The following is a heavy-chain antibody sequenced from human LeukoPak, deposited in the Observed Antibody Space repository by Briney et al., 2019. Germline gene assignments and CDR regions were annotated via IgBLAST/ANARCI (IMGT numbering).Heavy chain of an antibody. CDR1: GGSISSGGYY. CDR2: IYYSGST. V-gene: IGHV4-31*03. D-gene: IGHD2-21*02. CDR3: ARGGDMVTFDY. Sequence: PSETLSLTCTVSGGSISSGGYYWSWIRQHPGKGLEWIGYIYYSGSTYYNPSLKSRVTISVDTSKNQFSLKLSSVTAADTAVYYCARGGDMVTFDYWGQGTLVTVSS. J-gene: IGHJ4*02.